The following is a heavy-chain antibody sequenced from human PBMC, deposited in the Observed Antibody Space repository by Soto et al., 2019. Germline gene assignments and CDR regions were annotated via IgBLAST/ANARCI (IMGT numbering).Heavy chain of an antibody. D-gene: IGHD6-13*01. Sequence: PGGSLRLSCAASGFTFSSYAMTWVRQAPGKGLEWVSAISGSGATTYHADSVKGRFTISRDNSKNTLYLQMNSLRAEDTALYYCAKDQAAAGTISRYFQHWGQGTLVTAPQ. CDR3: AKDQAAAGTISRYFQH. CDR2: ISGSGATT. J-gene: IGHJ1*01. CDR1: GFTFSSYA. V-gene: IGHV3-23*01.